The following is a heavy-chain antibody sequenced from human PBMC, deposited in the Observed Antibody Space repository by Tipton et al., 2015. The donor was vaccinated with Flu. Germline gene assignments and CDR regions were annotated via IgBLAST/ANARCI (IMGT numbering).Heavy chain of an antibody. V-gene: IGHV4-59*01. CDR2: IYYSGST. CDR1: GGSISSYY. CDR3: ARGHYYYGMDV. J-gene: IGHJ6*02. Sequence: LRLSCTVSGGSISSYYWSWIRQPPGKGLEWIGYIYYSGSTNYNPSLKSRVTISVDTSKNQFSLKLSSVTAADTAVYYCARGHYYYGMDVWGQGTTVTVSS.